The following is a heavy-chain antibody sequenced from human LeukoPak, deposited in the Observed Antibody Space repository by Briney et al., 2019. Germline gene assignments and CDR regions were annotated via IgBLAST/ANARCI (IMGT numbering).Heavy chain of an antibody. V-gene: IGHV3-7*01. CDR1: GFTFSSYW. Sequence: PGGSLRLSCAASGFTFSSYWMTWVRQATGKGQEWVANIKEDGSEKYYVDSVKGRFTISRDNAKNSLYLQMNSLRAEDTAVYYCARDVTGRSFDYWGQGTLVTVSS. CDR3: ARDVTGRSFDY. J-gene: IGHJ4*02. CDR2: IKEDGSEK.